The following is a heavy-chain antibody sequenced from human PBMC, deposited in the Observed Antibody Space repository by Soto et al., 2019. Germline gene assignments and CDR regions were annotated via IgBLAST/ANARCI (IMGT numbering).Heavy chain of an antibody. J-gene: IGHJ6*02. V-gene: IGHV3-33*01. CDR1: GFTFSSYA. CDR3: ARENSYYDILRGMDV. Sequence: GGSLRLSCAASGFTFSSYAMHWVRQAPGKGPEWVAVIWNDGSNKYYADSVTGRCTISRDNTKDTQYLKMNSMRDENTVVYYCARENSYYDILRGMDVWGQGTKVTVSS. CDR2: IWNDGSNK. D-gene: IGHD3-9*01.